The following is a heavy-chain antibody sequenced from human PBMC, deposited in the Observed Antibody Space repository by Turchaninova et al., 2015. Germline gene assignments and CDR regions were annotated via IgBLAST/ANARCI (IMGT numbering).Heavy chain of an antibody. CDR3: AKLGQWLGESDY. Sequence: QVQLQESGPGLVRPSETLSLTCAVSGYSSSSGYYWGWVRQPPGKGLEWIGSTYHSGSTYYNPALKSRVAIAVDTSKNQFSLRLSSVTVADTAVYYCAKLGQWLGESDYWGQGTLVSVSS. CDR1: GYSSSSGYY. D-gene: IGHD6-19*01. J-gene: IGHJ4*02. V-gene: IGHV4-38-2*01. CDR2: TYHSGST.